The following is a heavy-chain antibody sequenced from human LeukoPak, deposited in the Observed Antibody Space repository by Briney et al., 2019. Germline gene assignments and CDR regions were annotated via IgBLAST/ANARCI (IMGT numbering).Heavy chain of an antibody. Sequence: GRSLRLSCAASGFTFSSYAMHWVRQAPGKGLEWVAVISYDGSNKYYADSVKGRFTISRDNSKNTLYLQMNSLRAEDTAVYYCARVGQQRSACLDYWGQGTLVTVSS. CDR3: ARVGQQRSACLDY. CDR1: GFTFSSYA. V-gene: IGHV3-30*01. D-gene: IGHD6-13*01. J-gene: IGHJ4*02. CDR2: ISYDGSNK.